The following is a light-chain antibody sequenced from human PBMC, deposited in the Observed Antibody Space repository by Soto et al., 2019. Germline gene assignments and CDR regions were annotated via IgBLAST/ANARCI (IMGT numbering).Light chain of an antibody. CDR3: QQRSNWPPAIT. CDR2: DAS. J-gene: IGKJ5*01. CDR1: QRVSSY. V-gene: IGKV3-11*01. Sequence: EIVLTQSPATLSLAPGVRATLSCMASQRVSSYLAWYQQKPGQAPRLLIYDASNRATGIPARFSGSGSGTHFTHNISSLEPEDFSVYYRQQRSNWPPAITFGQEKRLQI.